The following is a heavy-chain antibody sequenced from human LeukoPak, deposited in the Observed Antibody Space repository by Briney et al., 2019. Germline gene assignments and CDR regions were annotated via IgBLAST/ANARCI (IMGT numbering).Heavy chain of an antibody. J-gene: IGHJ4*02. CDR1: GASFSNDYH. V-gene: IGHV4-39*07. Sequence: PSETLSLTCTVSGASFSNDYHWGWIRQSPGMGLEWIGTMGYGGRTYFSPSLKSRVSLSIDMSRTYFSLILKSVSAAGTAVYYCARTKGRAVGQTAFRYWGQGTLVTVSA. CDR2: MGYGGRT. D-gene: IGHD1-26*01. CDR3: ARTKGRAVGQTAFRY.